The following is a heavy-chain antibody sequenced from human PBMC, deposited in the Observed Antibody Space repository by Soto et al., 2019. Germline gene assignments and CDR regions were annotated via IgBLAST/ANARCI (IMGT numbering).Heavy chain of an antibody. CDR2: ISTYNGAT. J-gene: IGHJ4*02. D-gene: IGHD6-13*01. V-gene: IGHV1-18*01. CDR3: AREFDGHSSSWPFDY. CDR1: GYNFMKYG. Sequence: QVQLVQSGAEVQKPGASVKVSCKASGYNFMKYGISWVRQAPGQGLEWMGWISTYNGATHYAQKFQDRVIVTADTSTTTAYMELRSLRSDDTAVYYCAREFDGHSSSWPFDYWGRGTLVTVSS.